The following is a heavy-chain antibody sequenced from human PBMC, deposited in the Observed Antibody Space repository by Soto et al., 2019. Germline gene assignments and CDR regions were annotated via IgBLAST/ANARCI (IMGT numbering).Heavy chain of an antibody. CDR1: GGSISSSSYY. D-gene: IGHD3-3*01. CDR3: ARHAYYDFWSGYYIRYYYYGMDV. J-gene: IGHJ6*02. CDR2: IYYSGST. Sequence: LSLTCTVSGGSISSSSYYWGWIRKPPGKGLERIGSIYYSGSTYYNPSLKSRVTRSVDTSKNQFSLKLSSVTAADTAVYYCARHAYYDFWSGYYIRYYYYGMDVWGQGTTVTVFS. V-gene: IGHV4-39*01.